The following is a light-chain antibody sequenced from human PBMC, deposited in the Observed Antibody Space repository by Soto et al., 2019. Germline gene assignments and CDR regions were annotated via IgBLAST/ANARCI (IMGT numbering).Light chain of an antibody. V-gene: IGKV1-39*01. CDR2: AAS. CDR1: ESIARH. J-gene: IGKJ5*01. Sequence: DIQMTQSPSSLSASVGDRVTITCRASESIARHLNWYQQKPGKAPKLLIYAASSLQNGVPSRFRGGGSGTDFTIPISNLQPEDFATYYCQPTYSTLSITVGQGTRLEIK. CDR3: QPTYSTLSIT.